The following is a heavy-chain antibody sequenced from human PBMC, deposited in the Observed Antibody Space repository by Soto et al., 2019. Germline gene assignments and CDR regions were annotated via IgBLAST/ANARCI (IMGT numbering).Heavy chain of an antibody. J-gene: IGHJ4*02. D-gene: IGHD2-15*01. V-gene: IGHV3-66*01. CDR2: IYSGGST. Sequence: EVPLVESGGGLVQPGGSLRLSCAASGFTVSSNYMSWVRQAPGKGLEWVSVIYSGGSTYYADSVKGRFTISRDNSKNTLYLQMNSLRAEDTAVYYCASSHCSGGSCTHGDYWGQGTLVTVSS. CDR1: GFTVSSNY. CDR3: ASSHCSGGSCTHGDY.